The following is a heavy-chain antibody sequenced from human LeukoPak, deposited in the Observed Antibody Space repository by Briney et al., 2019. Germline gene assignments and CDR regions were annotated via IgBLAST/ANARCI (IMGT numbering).Heavy chain of an antibody. CDR2: ISYDGSNK. Sequence: GGSLRLSCAASGFTFSSYGMHWVRQAPGKGLEWVAVISYDGSNKYYADSVKGRFTISRDNSKNTLYLQMNSLRAEDTAVYYCARVRGYYDSSGYFDDAFDIWGQGTMVTVSS. CDR3: ARVRGYYDSSGYFDDAFDI. V-gene: IGHV3-30*03. D-gene: IGHD3-22*01. J-gene: IGHJ3*02. CDR1: GFTFSSYG.